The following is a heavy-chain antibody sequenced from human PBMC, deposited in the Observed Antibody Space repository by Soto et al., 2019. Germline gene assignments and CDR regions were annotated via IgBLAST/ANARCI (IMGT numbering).Heavy chain of an antibody. CDR1: GGSISSGGYY. CDR2: IYYSGST. V-gene: IGHV4-31*03. Sequence: QVQLQESGPGLVKPSQTLSLTCTVSGGSISSGGYYWSWIRQHPGKGLEWIGYIYYSGSTYYNPSLQSRVTISVDPAKNQCSLKLSSVTAAATAVYYCARGGVMWSPTKPYYYYGMDVWGQGTTVTVSS. J-gene: IGHJ6*02. CDR3: ARGGVMWSPTKPYYYYGMDV. D-gene: IGHD3-16*01.